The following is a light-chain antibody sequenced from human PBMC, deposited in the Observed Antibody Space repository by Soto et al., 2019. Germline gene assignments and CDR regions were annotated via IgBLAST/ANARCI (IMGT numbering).Light chain of an antibody. CDR1: TIGSNH. J-gene: IGLJ2*01. CDR2: YDT. Sequence: SYELTQPPSVSVAPGKTARITCGGITIGSNHVHWYQQKPGQAPVLVIYYDTDRPSGIPERFSGSNSGNTATLTISRVEAGDEADYYCHVWDSSRDHPLFGGGTKLTVL. V-gene: IGLV3-21*04. CDR3: HVWDSSRDHPL.